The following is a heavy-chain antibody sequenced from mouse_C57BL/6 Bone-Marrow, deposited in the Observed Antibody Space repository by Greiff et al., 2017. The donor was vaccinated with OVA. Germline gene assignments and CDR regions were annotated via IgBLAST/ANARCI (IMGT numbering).Heavy chain of an antibody. CDR1: GYTFTSYG. V-gene: IGHV1-58*01. J-gene: IGHJ4*01. Sequence: VQLKQSGAELVRPGSSVKMSCKTSGYTFTSYGINWVKQRPGQGLEWIGYIYIGNGYTAYNEKFKGKATLTSDTSSSTAYMQLSSLTSEDSAIYVCAAIYYEYDGAIYAMDYWGQGTSVTVSS. CDR2: IYIGNGYT. D-gene: IGHD2-4*01. CDR3: AAIYYEYDGAIYAMDY.